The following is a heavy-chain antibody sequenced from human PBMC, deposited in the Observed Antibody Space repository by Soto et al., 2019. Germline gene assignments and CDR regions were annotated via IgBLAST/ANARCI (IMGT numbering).Heavy chain of an antibody. CDR3: AKDRWELLLLNYFDY. J-gene: IGHJ4*02. CDR2: ISYDGSNK. D-gene: IGHD1-26*01. CDR1: GFTFSSYG. V-gene: IGHV3-30*18. Sequence: GGSLRLSCAASGFTFSSYGMHWVRQAPGKELEWVAVISYDGSNKYYADSVKGRFTTSRDNSKNTLYLQMNSLRAEDTAVYYCAKDRWELLLLNYFDYWGQGTLVTVSS.